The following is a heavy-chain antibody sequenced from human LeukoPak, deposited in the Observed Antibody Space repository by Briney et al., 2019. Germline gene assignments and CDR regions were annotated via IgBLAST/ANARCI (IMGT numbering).Heavy chain of an antibody. CDR3: TRGGYSYGFNWFDP. CDR1: GFTFSGPA. Sequence: GGSLRLSCAASGFTFSGPAMHWVRQASGKGLEWVGRIRSKANSYATAYAASVKGRFTISRDDSKNTAYLQMNSLKTEDTAVYYCTRGGYSYGFNWFDPWGQGTLVTVSS. CDR2: IRSKANSYAT. V-gene: IGHV3-73*01. J-gene: IGHJ5*02. D-gene: IGHD5-18*01.